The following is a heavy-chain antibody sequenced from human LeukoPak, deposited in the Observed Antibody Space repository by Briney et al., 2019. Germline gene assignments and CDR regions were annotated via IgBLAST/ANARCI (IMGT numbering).Heavy chain of an antibody. CDR2: MSPDSGYT. D-gene: IGHD5-12*01. Sequence: GASVKVSCKASGYTFTSYDINWVRQATGQGLEWMGWMSPDSGYTGYAQTFQGRVTLTRNTSVSTAFMEPSGLRSEDTAVYYCEIYTGYDSFWGQGTLVTVSS. CDR1: GYTFTSYD. CDR3: EIYTGYDSF. J-gene: IGHJ4*02. V-gene: IGHV1-8*01.